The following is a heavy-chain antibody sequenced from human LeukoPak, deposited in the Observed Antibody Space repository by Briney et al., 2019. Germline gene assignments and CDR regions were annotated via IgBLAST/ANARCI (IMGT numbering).Heavy chain of an antibody. J-gene: IGHJ4*02. CDR1: GYTFTSYD. CDR2: MNPNSGNT. CDR3: ATSSSTSFGHY. Sequence: ASVKVSCKASGYTFTSYDINWVRQATGQGLEWMGWMNPNSGNTSYAQKFQGRVTMTRNTSISTAYMELSSLRSEDTAVYYCATSSSTSFGHYWGQGTLVTVSS. D-gene: IGHD2-2*01. V-gene: IGHV1-8*01.